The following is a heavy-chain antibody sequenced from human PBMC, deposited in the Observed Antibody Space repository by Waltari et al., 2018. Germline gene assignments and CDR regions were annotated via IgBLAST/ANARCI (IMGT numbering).Heavy chain of an antibody. V-gene: IGHV1-69*01. D-gene: IGHD7-27*01. J-gene: IGHJ6*02. CDR1: GGTFSSYA. CDR3: AIWDTRFQVWGPKAMDYYYYGMDV. CDR2: IIPIFGTA. Sequence: QVQLVQSGAEVKKPGSSVKVSCKASGGTFSSYAISWLRQAPGQGLEWMGGIIPIFGTANYAQKFQGRVTITADESTSTAYMELSSLRSEDTAVYYCAIWDTRFQVWGPKAMDYYYYGMDVWGQGTTVTVSS.